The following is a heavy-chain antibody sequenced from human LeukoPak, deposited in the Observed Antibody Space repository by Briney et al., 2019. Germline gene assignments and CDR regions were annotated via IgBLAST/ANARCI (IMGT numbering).Heavy chain of an antibody. CDR3: VRGGGFNSGFEY. CDR1: GYTFVSYG. V-gene: IGHV1-18*04. D-gene: IGHD3-10*01. Sequence: ASVKVSCKASGYTFVSYGITWARQAPGQGLEWMGWISVYNGDTKYAQNLQGRVTLTTDTSTSTAYMELRSLRSDDTAVYYCVRGGGFNSGFEYWGQGTLVIVSS. J-gene: IGHJ4*02. CDR2: ISVYNGDT.